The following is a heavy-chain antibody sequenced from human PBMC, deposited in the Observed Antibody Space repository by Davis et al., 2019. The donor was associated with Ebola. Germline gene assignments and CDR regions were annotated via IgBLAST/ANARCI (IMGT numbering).Heavy chain of an antibody. CDR1: GYTFTSYD. J-gene: IGHJ6*02. V-gene: IGHV1-8*01. Sequence: ASVKVSCKASGYTFTSYDINWVRQATGQGLEWMGWMNPNSGNTGYAQKFQGRVTITADKSTSTAYMELSSLRSEDTAVYYCASDYDPTYYYYGMDVWGQGTTVTVSS. D-gene: IGHD4-17*01. CDR3: ASDYDPTYYYYGMDV. CDR2: MNPNSGNT.